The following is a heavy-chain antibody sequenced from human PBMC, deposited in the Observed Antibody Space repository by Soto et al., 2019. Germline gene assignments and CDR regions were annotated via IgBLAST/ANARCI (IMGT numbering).Heavy chain of an antibody. CDR2: IIPIFGTA. D-gene: IGHD6-19*01. CDR1: GGTFSSYA. CDR3: ARPSIYSSGWYSSHYYYYYGMDV. Sequence: GASVKVSCKASGGTFSSYAISWVRQAPGQGLEWMGGIIPIFGTANYAQKFQGRVTITADKSTSTAYMELSSLRSEDTAVYYCARPSIYSSGWYSSHYYYYYGMDVWGQGTTVTVS. V-gene: IGHV1-69*06. J-gene: IGHJ6*02.